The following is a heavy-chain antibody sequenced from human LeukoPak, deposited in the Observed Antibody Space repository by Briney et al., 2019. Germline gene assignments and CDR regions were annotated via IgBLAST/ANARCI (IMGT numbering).Heavy chain of an antibody. J-gene: IGHJ5*02. D-gene: IGHD3-10*01. CDR1: GGSISSHY. V-gene: IGHV4-59*11. Sequence: SETLSLTCTVSGGSISSHYWSWIRQPPGKGLEWIGYIYYSGSTNYNPSPKSRVTISVDTSKNQFSLKLSSVTAADTAVYYCARGGVWFGELLQNWFDPWGQGTLATVSS. CDR3: ARGGVWFGELLQNWFDP. CDR2: IYYSGST.